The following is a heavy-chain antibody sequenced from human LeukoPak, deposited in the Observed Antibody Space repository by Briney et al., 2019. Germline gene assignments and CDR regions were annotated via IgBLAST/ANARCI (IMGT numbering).Heavy chain of an antibody. Sequence: GGSLRLSRAASGFTFSSYGMHWVRQAPGKGLEWVAFIRYDGSNKYYADSVKGRFTISRDNSKNTLYLQMNSLRAEDTAVYYCAKDRVSDYYDSSGYFDYWGQGTLVTVSS. J-gene: IGHJ4*02. CDR1: GFTFSSYG. V-gene: IGHV3-30*02. CDR3: AKDRVSDYYDSSGYFDY. D-gene: IGHD3-22*01. CDR2: IRYDGSNK.